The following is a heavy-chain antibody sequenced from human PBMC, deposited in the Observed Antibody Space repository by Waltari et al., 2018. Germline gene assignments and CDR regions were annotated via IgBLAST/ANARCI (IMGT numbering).Heavy chain of an antibody. D-gene: IGHD5-18*01. J-gene: IGHJ4*02. Sequence: EVQLVQSGAEVKKPGESLKISCKGSGYSFTSYWIGWVRQMPGKGLEWMGIIYPGDSDTRYSPSFQGQVTISADKSISTAYLQWSSLKASDTAMYYCARIVDTAMAGGRAFDYWGQGTLVTVSS. CDR3: ARIVDTAMAGGRAFDY. CDR2: IYPGDSDT. CDR1: GYSFTSYW. V-gene: IGHV5-51*01.